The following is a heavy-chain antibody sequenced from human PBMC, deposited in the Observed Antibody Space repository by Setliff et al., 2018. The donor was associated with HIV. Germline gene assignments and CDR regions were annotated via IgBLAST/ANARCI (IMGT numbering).Heavy chain of an antibody. CDR2: ISSTGRYI. Sequence: GGSLRLSCAASGLTFSSYTMNWVRRAPGKGLEWLPSISSTGRYIYYADSVKGRFTISRDNSKNTLYLQMNSLRAEDTAVYYCARVNYYDNSGYFDALDIWGQGTMVTVSS. V-gene: IGHV3-21*01. J-gene: IGHJ3*02. CDR3: ARVNYYDNSGYFDALDI. D-gene: IGHD3-22*01. CDR1: GLTFSSYT.